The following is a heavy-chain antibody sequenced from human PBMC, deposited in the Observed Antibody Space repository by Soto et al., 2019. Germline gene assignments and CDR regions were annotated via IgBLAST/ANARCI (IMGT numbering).Heavy chain of an antibody. D-gene: IGHD6-13*01. CDR1: GGTFSIYA. CDR2: IIAFLGTA. CDR3: ARDLYSYGDGNSSSQGRYYCYGMDV. V-gene: IGHV1-69*12. J-gene: IGHJ6*02. Sequence: QVQLVQSGAEVKKPGSSVKVSCKASGGTFSIYAISWVRQVPGQGPEWMGGIIAFLGTANYAQKFQGRVTITGDESTSTAHMELSSLRSEDTAVYYCARDLYSYGDGNSSSQGRYYCYGMDVGGQGTTVTVSS.